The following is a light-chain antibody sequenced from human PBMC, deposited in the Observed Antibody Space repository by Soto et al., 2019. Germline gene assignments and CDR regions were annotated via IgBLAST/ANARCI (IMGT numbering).Light chain of an antibody. V-gene: IGKV4-1*01. CDR3: QQYYIPPLT. CDR2: WAS. J-gene: IGKJ3*01. Sequence: DIVMTQSPDSLAVSLGERATISCRSSQSLSYNSNNRTRLAWYQQRPGQSPKLLIYWASTRESGVPDRFSGSGLGTDFTLTISSLQAADVAVYYCQQYYIPPLTFGPGTKVDLK. CDR1: QSLSYNSNNRTR.